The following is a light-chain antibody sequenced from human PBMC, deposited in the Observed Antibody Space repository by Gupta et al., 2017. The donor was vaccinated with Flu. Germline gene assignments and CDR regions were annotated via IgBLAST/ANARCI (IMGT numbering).Light chain of an antibody. Sequence: QSVLTQPPSASGSPGHVVPISCSGSRPYIGGMYIYRYQHLPGTAPPTLILSDNQRPSGVHHRCACDTDCDSASPVTSGRRYEDDADDYCSAADDSIRSRYVFGYGTKMTVL. CDR3: SAADDSIRSRYV. CDR2: SDN. CDR1: RPYIGGMY. J-gene: IGLJ1*01. V-gene: IGLV1-47*02.